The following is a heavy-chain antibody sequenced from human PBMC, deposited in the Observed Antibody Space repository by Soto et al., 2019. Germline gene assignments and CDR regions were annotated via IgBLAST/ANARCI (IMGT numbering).Heavy chain of an antibody. D-gene: IGHD2-2*02. CDR3: ARAYTGRLPRRADYYYAMDV. J-gene: IGHJ6*02. V-gene: IGHV3-13*05. CDR1: GFTFSNFD. Sequence: PGGSLRLSCATSGFTFSNFDMHWVRQVPGKGLEWVSAIGAARDPYYLGSVKGRFTISRENAKNSVYLQMNDLRAGDSAVYYCARAYTGRLPRRADYYYAMDVWGQGTTVTVSS. CDR2: IGAARDP.